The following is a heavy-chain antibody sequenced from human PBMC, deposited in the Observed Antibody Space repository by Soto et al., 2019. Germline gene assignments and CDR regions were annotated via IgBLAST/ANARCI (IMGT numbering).Heavy chain of an antibody. CDR3: ARDGSGSYYNGGYNWLDP. V-gene: IGHV3-33*01. Sequence: PGGSLRLSCAASGFTFSSYGMHWVRQAPGKGLEWVAVIWYDGSNKYYADSVKGRFTISRDNSKNTLYLQMNSLRAEDTAVYYCARDGSGSYYNGGYNWLDPWGQGTLVTVYS. CDR1: GFTFSSYG. J-gene: IGHJ5*02. CDR2: IWYDGSNK. D-gene: IGHD3-10*01.